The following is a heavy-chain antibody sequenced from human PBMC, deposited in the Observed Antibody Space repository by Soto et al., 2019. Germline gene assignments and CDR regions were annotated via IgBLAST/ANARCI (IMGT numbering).Heavy chain of an antibody. CDR3: ASRVRRKDYYYYYGMDV. J-gene: IGHJ6*02. CDR1: GFTFSSYW. V-gene: IGHV3-74*01. Sequence: GGSLKLSCAASGFTFSSYWMHWVRQAPGKGLVWVSRINSDGSSTSYADSVKGRFTISRDNAKNTLYLQMNSLRAEDTAVYYCASRVRRKDYYYYYGMDVWGQGTTVTVSS. CDR2: INSDGSST.